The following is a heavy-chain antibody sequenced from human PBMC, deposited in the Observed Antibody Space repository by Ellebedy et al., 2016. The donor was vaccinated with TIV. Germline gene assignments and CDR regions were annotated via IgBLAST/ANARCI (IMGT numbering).Heavy chain of an antibody. V-gene: IGHV1-2*02. D-gene: IGHD2/OR15-2a*01. J-gene: IGHJ4*02. CDR1: GYTFSAYY. CDR3: ARENISSSDESNTLDS. Sequence: ASVKVSCXASGYTFSAYYIHWVRQAPGQGLECLGWINPKNGGIKYAQKFQGRVTMTRDTSISTVYLELRRLKSDDTAVYYCARENISSSDESNTLDSWGQGTQVTVSS. CDR2: INPKNGGI.